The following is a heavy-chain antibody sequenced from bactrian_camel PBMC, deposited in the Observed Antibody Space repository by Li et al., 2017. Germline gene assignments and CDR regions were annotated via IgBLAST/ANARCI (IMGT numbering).Heavy chain of an antibody. D-gene: IGHD2*01. CDR2: IYLDAGVT. V-gene: IGHV3S6*01. CDR3: AADRYVDLAGRCNILHYEDYSY. J-gene: IGHJ4*01. Sequence: VQLVESGGGSVQAGGSLRLSCAASGDTINSYCMGWFRQAPGKEREGVAGIYLDAGVTYVGDSVKGRFTVFQHNSENNSENIVYLQMNSLKPEDSGMYYCAADRYVDLAGRCNILHYEDYSYRGQGTQVTVS. CDR1: GDTINSYC.